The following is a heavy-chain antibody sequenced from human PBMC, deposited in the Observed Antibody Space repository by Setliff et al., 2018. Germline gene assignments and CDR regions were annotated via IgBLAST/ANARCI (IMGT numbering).Heavy chain of an antibody. CDR3: ARGGTFRYFDY. V-gene: IGHV4-59*01. CDR2: VYYNGAA. Sequence: PSETLSLPCTVSGGSLSTYYWSWIQQSPGRGREYIGYVYYNGAADYSPALKSRVTLSVDTSKNQFSLKLTSVTAADTAVYYCARGGTFRYFDYWGQGTPVTVSS. J-gene: IGHJ4*03. D-gene: IGHD5-12*01. CDR1: GGSLSTYY.